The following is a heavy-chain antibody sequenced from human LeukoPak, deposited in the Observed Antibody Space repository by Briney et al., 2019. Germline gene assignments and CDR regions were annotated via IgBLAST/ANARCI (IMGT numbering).Heavy chain of an antibody. V-gene: IGHV3-21*01. D-gene: IGHD2-2*01. CDR1: GFTFSTYS. Sequence: GGSLRLSCAASGFTFSTYSMNWVRQAPGKGLEWVSYISTSSSYIHYADSVNGRFTISRDNAKKSLFLQMNSLRAEDTAVYYCARAPLHLAMYHYFDYWGQGTLITVSS. CDR2: ISTSSSYI. CDR3: ARAPLHLAMYHYFDY. J-gene: IGHJ4*02.